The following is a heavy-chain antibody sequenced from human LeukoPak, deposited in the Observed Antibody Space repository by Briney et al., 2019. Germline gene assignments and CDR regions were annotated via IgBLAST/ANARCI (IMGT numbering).Heavy chain of an antibody. CDR2: MNPNSGNT. Sequence: ASVKVSCKASGYTFTSYDINWVRQATGQGLEWMGWMNPNSGNTGYAQKFQGRVTMTRNTSISTAYMELRSLRSDDTAVYYCARVGDDIVVVPAATEDYYYYYGMDVWGKGTTVTVSS. CDR3: ARVGDDIVVVPAATEDYYYYYGMDV. V-gene: IGHV1-8*01. CDR1: GYTFTSYD. J-gene: IGHJ6*04. D-gene: IGHD2-2*01.